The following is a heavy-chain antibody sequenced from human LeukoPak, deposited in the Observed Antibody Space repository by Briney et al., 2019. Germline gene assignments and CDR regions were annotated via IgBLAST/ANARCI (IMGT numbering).Heavy chain of an antibody. V-gene: IGHV3-48*03. CDR2: ISSSGSTI. Sequence: GGSLRLPCAASGFGFSSCEMNWVRQAPGKGLEWVSYISSSGSTIHYADSVKGRFTISRDNAKNSLYLQMNSLRAEDTAVYYCARALPSSWYYCDYCGQGTLVTVSS. CDR1: GFGFSSCE. D-gene: IGHD6-13*01. CDR3: ARALPSSWYYCDY. J-gene: IGHJ4*02.